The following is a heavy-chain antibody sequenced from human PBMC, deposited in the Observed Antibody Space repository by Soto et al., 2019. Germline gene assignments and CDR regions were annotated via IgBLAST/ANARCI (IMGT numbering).Heavy chain of an antibody. V-gene: IGHV4-59*01. Sequence: ALSLTCTVSGGSISSYYWSWIRQPPGKGLEWIGYIYYSGSTNYNPSLKSRVTISVDTSKNQFSLKLSSVTAADTAVYYCARGDSGYDGPIDYWGQGTLVTVSS. D-gene: IGHD5-12*01. CDR2: IYYSGST. CDR3: ARGDSGYDGPIDY. CDR1: GGSISSYY. J-gene: IGHJ4*02.